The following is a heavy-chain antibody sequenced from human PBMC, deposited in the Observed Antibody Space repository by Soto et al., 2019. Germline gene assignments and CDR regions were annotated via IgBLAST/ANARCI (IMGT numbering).Heavy chain of an antibody. CDR3: AREWCSSTSCYYYYYMDV. V-gene: IGHV3-33*08. J-gene: IGHJ6*03. D-gene: IGHD2-2*01. CDR2: IWYDGSNK. Sequence: GGSLRLSCAASGFTFSSYGMHWVRQAPGKGLEWVAVIWYDGSNKYYADSVKGRFTISRDNSKNTLYLQMNSLRAEDTAVYYCAREWCSSTSCYYYYYMDVWGKGTTVTVSS. CDR1: GFTFSSYG.